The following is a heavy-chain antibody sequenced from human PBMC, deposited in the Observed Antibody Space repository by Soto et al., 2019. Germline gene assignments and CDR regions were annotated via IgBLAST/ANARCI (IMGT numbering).Heavy chain of an antibody. Sequence: SETLSLTCTVSGGSISSYYWSWIRQPPGKGLEWIGYIYYSGSTNYNPSLKSRVTISVDTSKNQFSLKLSSVTAADTAVYYCARTSTLYSRTFLDWGKGTTVTVSS. J-gene: IGHJ6*04. CDR2: IYYSGST. V-gene: IGHV4-59*01. CDR3: ARTSTLYSRTFLD. CDR1: GGSISSYY. D-gene: IGHD6-6*01.